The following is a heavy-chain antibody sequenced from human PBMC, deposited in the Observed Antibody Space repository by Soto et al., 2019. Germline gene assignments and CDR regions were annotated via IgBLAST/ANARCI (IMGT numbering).Heavy chain of an antibody. CDR2: INAGNGNT. CDR1: GYTFTSYT. Sequence: QVQLVQSGAEVKKPGASVKVSCKASGYTFTSYTMHWVRQAPGQRLEWMGWINAGNGNTKYSQKFQGRVTITRDTSASTAYMELSSLRSEDTAVYYCARGLPMVRGVILDAFDIWGQGTMVTVSS. V-gene: IGHV1-3*01. D-gene: IGHD3-10*01. CDR3: ARGLPMVRGVILDAFDI. J-gene: IGHJ3*02.